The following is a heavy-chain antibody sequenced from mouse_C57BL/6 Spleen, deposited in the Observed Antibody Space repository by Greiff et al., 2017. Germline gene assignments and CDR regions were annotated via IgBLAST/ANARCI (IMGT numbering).Heavy chain of an antibody. J-gene: IGHJ4*01. Sequence: QVQLQQSGAELVKPGASVKISCKASGYAFSSYWMNWVKQRPGKGLEWIGQIYPGDGDTNYNGKFKGKATLTADNSSSTAYMQRSSLTSEDSAVYFCAGRYYGSSYNAMDYWGQGTSVTVSS. CDR2: IYPGDGDT. CDR3: AGRYYGSSYNAMDY. D-gene: IGHD1-1*01. V-gene: IGHV1-80*01. CDR1: GYAFSSYW.